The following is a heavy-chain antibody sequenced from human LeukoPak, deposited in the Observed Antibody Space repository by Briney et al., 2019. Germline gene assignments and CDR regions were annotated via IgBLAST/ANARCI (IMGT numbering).Heavy chain of an antibody. CDR2: INPNSGGT. D-gene: IGHD3-10*01. CDR1: GYTFTGYC. J-gene: IGHJ6*03. CDR3: ARSLWFGELSDYYYYMDV. Sequence: ASVKVSCKASGYTFTGYCMHWVRQAPGRGLEWMGWINPNSGGTNYAQKFQGRVTMTRDTSISTAYMELSRLRSDDTAVYYCARSLWFGELSDYYYYMDVWGKGTTVTISS. V-gene: IGHV1-2*02.